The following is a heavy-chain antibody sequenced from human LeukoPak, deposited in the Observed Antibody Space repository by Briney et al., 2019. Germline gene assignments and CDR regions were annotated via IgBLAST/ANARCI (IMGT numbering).Heavy chain of an antibody. J-gene: IGHJ4*02. CDR3: ASGMTTVVRGTDY. D-gene: IGHD4-23*01. CDR2: IYHSGST. CDR1: GYSISSGYY. V-gene: IGHV4-38-2*02. Sequence: SETLSLTCTVSGYSISSGYYWGWIRQPPGKGLEWFGSIYHSGSTYYNPSLKSRATISVDTSKNQFSLKLSSVTAADTAVYYCASGMTTVVRGTDYWGQGTLVTVSS.